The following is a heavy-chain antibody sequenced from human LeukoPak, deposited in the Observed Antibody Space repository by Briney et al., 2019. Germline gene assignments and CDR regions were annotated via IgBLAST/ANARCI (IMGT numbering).Heavy chain of an antibody. CDR3: ARDRYGIRRDYFDY. Sequence: GGSLRLSCAASGFTFTSYSMHWVRQAPGKGLEWVALIWYDGTNKYYVDSVKGRFTISRDNSKNTLYLQMNSLRADDTTVYYCARDRYGIRRDYFDYWGQGILVTDSS. D-gene: IGHD5-18*01. CDR1: GFTFTSYS. J-gene: IGHJ4*02. V-gene: IGHV3-33*08. CDR2: IWYDGTNK.